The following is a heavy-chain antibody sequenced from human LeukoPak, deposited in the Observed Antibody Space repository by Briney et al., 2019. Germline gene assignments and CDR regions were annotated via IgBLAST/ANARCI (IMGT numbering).Heavy chain of an antibody. CDR1: APTFRNAF. J-gene: IGHJ4*02. D-gene: IGHD3-3*01. V-gene: IGHV3-15*04. CDR2: IESKADGGTT. CDR3: TTSPGITVFGGVTDY. Sequence: GGSLRLSCAASAPTFRNAFINWVRQAPGKGLEWVGRIESKADGGTTDYAAPLKGRITISRDDSENTLYLDMNSVKVENTGVYYCTTSPGITVFGGVTDYWGQGALVIVSS.